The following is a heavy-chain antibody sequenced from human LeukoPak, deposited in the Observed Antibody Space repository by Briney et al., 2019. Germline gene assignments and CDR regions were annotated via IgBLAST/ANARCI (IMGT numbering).Heavy chain of an antibody. D-gene: IGHD1-26*01. CDR2: MNPNSGNT. Sequence: ASVKVSCKASGYTVTSYDINWVRQATGQGLEWMGWMNPNSGNTGYAQKFQGRVTMTRNTSISTAYMELSSLRSEDTAVYYCAREGRPHSGSYYWFDPWGQGTLVTVSS. CDR1: GYTVTSYD. J-gene: IGHJ5*02. V-gene: IGHV1-8*01. CDR3: AREGRPHSGSYYWFDP.